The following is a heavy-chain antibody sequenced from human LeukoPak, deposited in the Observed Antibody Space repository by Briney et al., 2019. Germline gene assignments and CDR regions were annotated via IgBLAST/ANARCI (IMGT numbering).Heavy chain of an antibody. CDR3: ANIAAAGTDFDY. CDR2: INPNSGGT. Sequence: GSSVKVSCKASRYTFTGYYMHWIRQAPGQGLEWMGWINPNSGGTNFAQNFQGRVTMTRDTSISTAYMEPSRLRSDDTAVYYCANIAAAGTDFDYWGQGTLVTVSS. J-gene: IGHJ4*02. D-gene: IGHD6-13*01. V-gene: IGHV1-2*02. CDR1: RYTFTGYY.